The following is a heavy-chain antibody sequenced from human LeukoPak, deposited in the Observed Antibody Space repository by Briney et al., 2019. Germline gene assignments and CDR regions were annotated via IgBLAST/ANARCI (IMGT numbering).Heavy chain of an antibody. J-gene: IGHJ4*02. D-gene: IGHD1-26*01. Sequence: PSETLSLTCAVYGGSFSGYYWSWIRQPPGKGLEWIGEINHSVSTNYNTSPKSRVPISVETSKNQCPLKLSSVTAADTAVYYCARGATWWGQGTLVTVSS. CDR2: INHSVST. V-gene: IGHV4-34*01. CDR3: ARGATW. CDR1: GGSFSGYY.